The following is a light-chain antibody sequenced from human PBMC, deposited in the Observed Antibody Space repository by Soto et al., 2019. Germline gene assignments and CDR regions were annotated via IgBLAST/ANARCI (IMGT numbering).Light chain of an antibody. CDR1: QSLVHSDGNTY. Sequence: VITQYTLSLPVTLGQPSSISCWCSQSLVHSDGNTYLNWFRQRPGQSPRRLISRAYQRDSGVPDRFSGSGSGTDFTLKISRVEAEDVAVYYCMLGTRWPWTPGQGTKV. CDR2: RAY. J-gene: IGKJ1*01. CDR3: MLGTRWPWT. V-gene: IGKV2-30*02.